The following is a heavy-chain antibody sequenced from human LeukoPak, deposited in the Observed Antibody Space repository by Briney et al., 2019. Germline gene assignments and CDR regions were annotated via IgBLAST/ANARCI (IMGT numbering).Heavy chain of an antibody. CDR2: IIPIFGTA. Sequence: SVKVSCKASGGTFSSYAISWVRQAPGQGLEWMGGIIPIFGTAKYAQKFQGRVTITADESTSTAYMELSSLRSEDTAVYYCARDPRGRGYSYGPFDYWGQGTLVTVSS. V-gene: IGHV1-69*13. D-gene: IGHD5-18*01. CDR1: GGTFSSYA. J-gene: IGHJ4*02. CDR3: ARDPRGRGYSYGPFDY.